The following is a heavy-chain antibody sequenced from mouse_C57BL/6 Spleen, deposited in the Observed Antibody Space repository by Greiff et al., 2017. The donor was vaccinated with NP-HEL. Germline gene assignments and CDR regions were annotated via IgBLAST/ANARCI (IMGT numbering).Heavy chain of an antibody. V-gene: IGHV1-42*01. Sequence: VQLQQSGPELVKPGASVKISCKASGYSFTGYYMNWVKQSPEKSLEWIGEINPSTGGTTYNQKFKAKATLTVDKSSSTAYMQLKSLTSEDSAVYYCARSGNLNYYAMDYWGQGTSVTVSS. J-gene: IGHJ4*01. CDR1: GYSFTGYY. CDR2: INPSTGGT. D-gene: IGHD2-1*01. CDR3: ARSGNLNYYAMDY.